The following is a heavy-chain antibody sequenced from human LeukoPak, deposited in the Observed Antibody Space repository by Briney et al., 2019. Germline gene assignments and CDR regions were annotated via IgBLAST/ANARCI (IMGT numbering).Heavy chain of an antibody. V-gene: IGHV3-20*04. CDR2: INWNGGST. Sequence: GGSLRLSCAASGSTFDDYGMSWVRQAPGKGLEWVSGINWNGGSTGYADSVKGRFTISRDNAKNSLYLQMNSLRAEDTALYYCARGSLEWLLSVEDYMDVWGKGTTVTVSS. J-gene: IGHJ6*03. CDR1: GSTFDDYG. D-gene: IGHD3-3*01. CDR3: ARGSLEWLLSVEDYMDV.